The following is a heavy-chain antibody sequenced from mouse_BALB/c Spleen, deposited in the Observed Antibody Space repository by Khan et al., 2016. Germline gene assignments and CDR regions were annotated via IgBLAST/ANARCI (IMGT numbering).Heavy chain of an antibody. V-gene: IGHV14-3*02. CDR2: IDPANGNT. Sequence: VQLKESGAELVKPEASVKLSCTASGFNIKDTFMHWVKQRPEQGLEWIGRIDPANGNTRYDPKFQGKATITADTSSNTAYLQLSSLTSEDTAVYYCARRGPIYYYGSTYGYWGQGTTLTVSS. D-gene: IGHD1-1*01. CDR3: ARRGPIYYYGSTYGY. CDR1: GFNIKDTF. J-gene: IGHJ2*01.